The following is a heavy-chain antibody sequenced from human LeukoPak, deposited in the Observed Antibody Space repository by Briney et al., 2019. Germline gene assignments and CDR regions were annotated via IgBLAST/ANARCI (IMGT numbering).Heavy chain of an antibody. J-gene: IGHJ4*02. CDR3: VRGRGSSCYFDY. Sequence: GRSLRLSCAASGFAFSRYGMHWVRQAPGKGLEWVAVIWDDGSNQKYADSVKGRFTISRDNSKNTLYLQMNSLRAEDTAVYYCVRGRGSSCYFDYWGQGTLVTVSS. CDR2: IWDDGSNQ. V-gene: IGHV3-33*01. D-gene: IGHD6-13*01. CDR1: GFAFSRYG.